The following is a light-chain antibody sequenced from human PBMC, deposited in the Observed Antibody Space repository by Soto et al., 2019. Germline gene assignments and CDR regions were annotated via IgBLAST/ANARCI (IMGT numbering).Light chain of an antibody. V-gene: IGKV3-15*01. J-gene: IGKJ4*01. CDR2: GAS. Sequence: MTQSPSTLSASEGDRVTISCRASQTISTYLNWYQQKPGKAPKLLIYGASTRATGIPARFSGSGSGTEFTLTISSLQSEDFAVYYCQQYNDWPRRLTFGGGTKVDIK. CDR3: QQYNDWPRRLT. CDR1: QTISTY.